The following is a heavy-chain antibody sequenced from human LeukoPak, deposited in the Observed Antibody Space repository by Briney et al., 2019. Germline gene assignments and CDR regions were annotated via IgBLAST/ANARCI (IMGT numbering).Heavy chain of an antibody. CDR2: IYYSGST. V-gene: IGHV4-59*12. J-gene: IGHJ4*02. CDR3: ARGPPPDFDC. Sequence: SETLSLTCTVSGGSISSYYWSWIRQPPGKGLEWIGYIYYSGSTNYNPSLKSRVTMSIDTSKNQFSLKLSSVTAADTAMYYCARGPPPDFDCWGQGTLVTVSS. CDR1: GGSISSYY.